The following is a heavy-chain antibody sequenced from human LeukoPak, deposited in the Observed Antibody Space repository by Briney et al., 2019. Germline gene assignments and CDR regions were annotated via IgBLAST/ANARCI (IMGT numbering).Heavy chain of an antibody. V-gene: IGHV3-7*01. J-gene: IGHJ3*01. Sequence: GGSLRLSCAASGFTFSSYWMSWVRQAPGEGLKWVANIKQGGSEKYYVDSVKGRFTISRDNAKNSLYLQMNSLRAEDTAVYYCGVSPRRDAFDFWGQGTMVTVSS. CDR3: GVSPRRDAFDF. CDR1: GFTFSSYW. CDR2: IKQGGSEK.